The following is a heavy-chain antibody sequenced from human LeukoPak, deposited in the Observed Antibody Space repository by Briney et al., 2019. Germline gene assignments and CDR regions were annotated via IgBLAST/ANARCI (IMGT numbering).Heavy chain of an antibody. V-gene: IGHV4-38-2*02. CDR3: ARATTIVVVVDAFDI. CDR2: IYHSGST. J-gene: IGHJ3*02. CDR1: GYSISSGYY. Sequence: WETLSLTCTVSGYSISSGYYWGWIRPPPGKGQEWIGSIYHSGSTYYNASLKSRVTISVDTSKNQFSLKLSSVTAADTAVYYCARATTIVVVVDAFDIWGQGTMVSVSS. D-gene: IGHD3-22*01.